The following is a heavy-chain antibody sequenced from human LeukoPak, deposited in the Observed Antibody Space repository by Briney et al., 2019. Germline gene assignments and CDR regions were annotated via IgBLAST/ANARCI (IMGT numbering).Heavy chain of an antibody. CDR3: AKMFGGMIVVVIADY. CDR2: ISSDGGST. J-gene: IGHJ4*02. D-gene: IGHD3-22*01. V-gene: IGHV3-64*04. CDR1: GFTFSSYA. Sequence: GGSLRLSCSASGFTFSSYAMHWVRRAPGKGLEYVSAISSDGGSTFYADSVKGRFTISRDNSKNTLYLQMNSLRAEDTAVYYCAKMFGGMIVVVIADYWGQGTLVTVSS.